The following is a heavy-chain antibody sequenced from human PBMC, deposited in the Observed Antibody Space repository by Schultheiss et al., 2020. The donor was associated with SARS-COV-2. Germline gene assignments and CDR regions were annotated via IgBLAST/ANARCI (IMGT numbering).Heavy chain of an antibody. D-gene: IGHD3-10*01. CDR1: GFSLSTYGIR. J-gene: IGHJ4*02. V-gene: IGHV2-70*04. Sequence: SGPTLVKPTQTLTLTCSFSGFSLSTYGIRVSWIRQPPGKALDWLARIDWDDDKFYSTSLKTRLTISKDTSKNQVVLTMTNMDPVDTATYYCARMTYYYGSGSRNSYYFDYWGQGTLVTVSS. CDR2: IDWDDDK. CDR3: ARMTYYYGSGSRNSYYFDY.